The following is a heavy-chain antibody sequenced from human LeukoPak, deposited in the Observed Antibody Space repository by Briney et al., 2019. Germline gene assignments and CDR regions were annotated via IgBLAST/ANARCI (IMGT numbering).Heavy chain of an antibody. V-gene: IGHV1-3*01. CDR3: ARGDIVVVVAATGLNTGSGPPVDY. J-gene: IGHJ4*02. Sequence: ASVKVSCKASGYTFTSYAMHWVRQAPGQRREWMGWINARNGNTKYSQKFQGRVTITRDTSASTAYMELSSLRSEDTAVYYCARGDIVVVVAATGLNTGSGPPVDYWGQGTLVTVSS. CDR2: INARNGNT. D-gene: IGHD2-15*01. CDR1: GYTFTSYA.